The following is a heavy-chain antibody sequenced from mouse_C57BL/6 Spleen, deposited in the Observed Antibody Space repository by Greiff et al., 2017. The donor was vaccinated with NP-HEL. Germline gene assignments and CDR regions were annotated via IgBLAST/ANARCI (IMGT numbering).Heavy chain of an antibody. CDR2: IYPGDGDT. CDR1: GYAFSSSW. J-gene: IGHJ2*01. Sequence: VQLQQSGPELVKPGASVKISCKASGYAFSSSWMNWVKQRPGKGLEWIGRIYPGDGDTNYNGKLKGKATLTADKSSSTAYMQLSSLTSEDSAVYFCARWATTDYFDYWGQGTTLTVSS. V-gene: IGHV1-82*01. CDR3: ARWATTDYFDY. D-gene: IGHD3-1*01.